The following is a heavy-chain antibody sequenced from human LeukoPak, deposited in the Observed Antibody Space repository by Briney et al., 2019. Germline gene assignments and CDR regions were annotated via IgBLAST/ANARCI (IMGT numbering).Heavy chain of an antibody. CDR2: ISTSSSYI. Sequence: TGGSLRLSCAGSGFTFSSYCMNWVRQAPGKGLEWVSFISTSSSYIHYADSVKGRFTISRDNAKNSLYLQMNSLRAEDTAVYYCARKKYYDFWSGYPGGYYYYYMDVWGKGTTVTVSS. D-gene: IGHD3-3*01. CDR1: GFTFSSYC. CDR3: ARKKYYDFWSGYPGGYYYYYMDV. V-gene: IGHV3-21*01. J-gene: IGHJ6*03.